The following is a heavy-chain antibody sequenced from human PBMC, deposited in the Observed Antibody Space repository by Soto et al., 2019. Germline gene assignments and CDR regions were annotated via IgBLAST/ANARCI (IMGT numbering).Heavy chain of an antibody. CDR3: ANLNDYSNENWFDP. CDR2: ISYDGSNK. CDR1: GFTFSSYG. Sequence: QVQLVESGGGVVQPGRSLRLSCAASGFTFSSYGMHWVRQAPGKGLEWVAVISYDGSNKYYADSVKGRFTISRDNSKNTLYLQMNSLRAEDTAVYYCANLNDYSNENWFDPWGQGTLVTVSS. V-gene: IGHV3-30*18. D-gene: IGHD4-4*01. J-gene: IGHJ5*02.